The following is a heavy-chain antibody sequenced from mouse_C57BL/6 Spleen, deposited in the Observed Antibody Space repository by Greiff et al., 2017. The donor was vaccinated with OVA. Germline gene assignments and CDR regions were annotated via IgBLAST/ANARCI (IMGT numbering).Heavy chain of an antibody. J-gene: IGHJ3*01. Sequence: QVQLQQPGAELVKPGASVKLSCKASGYTFTSYWMHWVKQRPGQGLEWIGMIHPNSGSTNYNEKFKSKATLTVDKSSSTAYMQLSSLTSGDSAVYYCARDGSGYLFAYWGQGTLVTVSA. D-gene: IGHD3-2*02. CDR2: IHPNSGST. V-gene: IGHV1-64*01. CDR1: GYTFTSYW. CDR3: ARDGSGYLFAY.